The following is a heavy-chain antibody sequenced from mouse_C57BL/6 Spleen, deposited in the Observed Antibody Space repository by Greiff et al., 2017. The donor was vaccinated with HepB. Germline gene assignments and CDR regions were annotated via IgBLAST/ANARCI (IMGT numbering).Heavy chain of an antibody. CDR3: AREGNSSGPWFAY. D-gene: IGHD3-2*02. V-gene: IGHV1-26*01. J-gene: IGHJ3*01. CDR1: GYTFTDYY. Sequence: VQLQQSGPELVKPGASVKISCKASGYTFTDYYMNWVKQSHGKSLEWIGDINPNNGGTSYNQKFKGKATLTVDKSSSTAYMELRSLTSEDSAVYYCAREGNSSGPWFAYWGQGTLVTVSA. CDR2: INPNNGGT.